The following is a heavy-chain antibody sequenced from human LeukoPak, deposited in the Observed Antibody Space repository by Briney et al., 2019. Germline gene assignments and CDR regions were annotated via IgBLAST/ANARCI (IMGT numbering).Heavy chain of an antibody. CDR3: ARDLAARNNWFDP. D-gene: IGHD6-6*01. CDR1: GFTFSSYA. Sequence: GGSLRLSCAASGFTFSSYAMSWVRQAPGKGLEWVSAISGSGGSTYYADSVKGRFTISRDNAKNSLYLQMNSLRAEDTAVYYCARDLAARNNWFDPWGQGTLVTVSS. J-gene: IGHJ5*02. CDR2: ISGSGGST. V-gene: IGHV3-23*01.